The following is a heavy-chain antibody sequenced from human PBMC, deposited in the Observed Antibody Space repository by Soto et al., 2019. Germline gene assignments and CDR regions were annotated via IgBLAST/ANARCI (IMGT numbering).Heavy chain of an antibody. CDR3: ARRSSGWSDY. J-gene: IGHJ4*02. D-gene: IGHD6-19*01. V-gene: IGHV1-2*02. CDR1: GYTFSDYY. Sequence: QVQLVQSGAEVKKPGASVKVSCKASGYTFSDYYMHWLRQAPGQGLEWMGWINLNSGGKNYAQKCQGRVTMTRNTSISTAYMELSSLTSDDTAMYYCARRSSGWSDYWGQGTLVTVSS. CDR2: INLNSGGK.